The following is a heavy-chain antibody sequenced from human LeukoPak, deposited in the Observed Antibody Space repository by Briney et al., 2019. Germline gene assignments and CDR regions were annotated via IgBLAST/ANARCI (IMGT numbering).Heavy chain of an antibody. J-gene: IGHJ4*02. CDR2: VNHSGST. D-gene: IGHD3-10*01. V-gene: IGHV4-34*01. CDR3: ARLRRDYYGSGSYYNVPLYFDY. Sequence: PSETLSLTCAVYGGSFSGYYWSWIRQPPGKGLEWIGEVNHSGSTNYNPSLKSRVTISVDTSKNQFSLKLSSVTAADTAVYYCARLRRDYYGSGSYYNVPLYFDYWGQGTLVTVSS. CDR1: GGSFSGYY.